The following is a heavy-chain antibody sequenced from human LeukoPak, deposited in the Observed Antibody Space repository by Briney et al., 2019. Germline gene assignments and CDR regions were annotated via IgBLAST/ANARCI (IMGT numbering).Heavy chain of an antibody. CDR2: ISSSGSTI. V-gene: IGHV3-48*03. CDR1: GFTFSSYE. CDR3: ARDRGGSSWPWDY. J-gene: IGHJ4*02. Sequence: GGSLRLSCAASGFTFSSYEMNWVRQAPGKGLEWVSYISSSGSTIYYADSVKGRFTISRDNAKNSLYLQMSSLRAEDTAVYYCARDRGGSSWPWDYWGQGTLVTVSS. D-gene: IGHD6-13*01.